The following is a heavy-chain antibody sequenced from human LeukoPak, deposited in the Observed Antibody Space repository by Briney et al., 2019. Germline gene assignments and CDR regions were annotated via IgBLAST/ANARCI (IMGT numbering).Heavy chain of an antibody. CDR1: GFIFSNSG. CDR3: ARNSGGRRYYFTE. Sequence: GGSLRLSCAASGFIFSNSGMHWVRQAPGKGLEWVTVIYTDGSTKYYADSVKGRFTISRDNSQNTLYLQMNSLRAEDTAVYYCARNSGGRRYYFTEWGQGTLVTVSS. CDR2: IYTDGSTK. D-gene: IGHD3-10*01. V-gene: IGHV3-33*01. J-gene: IGHJ4*02.